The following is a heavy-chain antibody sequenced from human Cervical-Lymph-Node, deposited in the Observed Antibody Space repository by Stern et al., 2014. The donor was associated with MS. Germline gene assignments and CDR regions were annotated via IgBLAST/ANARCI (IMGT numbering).Heavy chain of an antibody. Sequence: EVQLVESGGGLVQPGGPQRLPCVASGSTFSTSWMSWVRQAPGKGLEWVANIKRDGSETYYWDSVKGRFTISRDNAKSSLYLEMNSLRAEDTAVYYCTRFLQSGWSDLFDSWGRGTLVTVSS. CDR2: IKRDGSET. CDR3: TRFLQSGWSDLFDS. J-gene: IGHJ5*01. D-gene: IGHD6-19*01. CDR1: GSTFSTSW. V-gene: IGHV3-7*01.